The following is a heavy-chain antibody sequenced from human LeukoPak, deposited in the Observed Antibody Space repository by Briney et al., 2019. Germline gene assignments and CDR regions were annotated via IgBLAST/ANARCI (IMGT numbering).Heavy chain of an antibody. D-gene: IGHD3-22*01. Sequence: ASVKVSCKASGYTFTTYYIHWVRQAPGQGLEGMGIINPSGGGTSYAQTFQGRVTMTRDTSTSTVYMELNSLRSEDTAVYYCARLFRSSSGYLMLDYWGQGTLVTVSS. CDR3: ARLFRSSSGYLMLDY. J-gene: IGHJ4*02. CDR1: GYTFTTYY. V-gene: IGHV1-46*01. CDR2: INPSGGGT.